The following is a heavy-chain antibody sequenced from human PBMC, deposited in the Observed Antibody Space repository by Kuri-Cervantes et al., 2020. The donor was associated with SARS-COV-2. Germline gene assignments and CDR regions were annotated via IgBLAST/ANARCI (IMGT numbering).Heavy chain of an antibody. CDR1: GGSITSFY. J-gene: IGHJ5*02. CDR2: AYYSGST. CDR3: ARHLIRITMIVVVITDNWFDP. D-gene: IGHD3-22*01. Sequence: SETLSLTCTVSGGSITSFYWSWIRQPPGKGLEWIGYAYYSGSTNYNPSLKTRVTISVDTSKNQFSLRLSSVTAADTAVYYCARHLIRITMIVVVITDNWFDPWGQGTLVTVSS. V-gene: IGHV4-59*01.